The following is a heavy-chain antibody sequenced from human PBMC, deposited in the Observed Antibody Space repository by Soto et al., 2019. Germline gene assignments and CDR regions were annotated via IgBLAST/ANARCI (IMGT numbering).Heavy chain of an antibody. CDR2: ISAYFGNT. CDR3: ASPTTVTIQTTYAFDI. D-gene: IGHD4-17*01. V-gene: IGHV1-18*01. Sequence: ASVKVSCKASGYTFTTYDINRVRQAPGQGLEWMGWISAYFGNTNYEQKFQGRVTMTTDTSTSTTYMKLRSLRSDDTAVYYCASPTTVTIQTTYAFDIWGQGTMVTVSS. CDR1: GYTFTTYD. J-gene: IGHJ3*02.